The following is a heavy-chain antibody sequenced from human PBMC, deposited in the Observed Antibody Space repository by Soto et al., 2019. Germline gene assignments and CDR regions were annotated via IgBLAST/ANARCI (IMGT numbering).Heavy chain of an antibody. V-gene: IGHV4-31*03. CDR3: ARDRANWNWTPGAFDI. J-gene: IGHJ3*02. CDR1: GGSISSGGYY. CDR2: IYYSGST. D-gene: IGHD1-7*01. Sequence: SETLSLTCTVSGGSISSGGYYWSWIRQHPGKGLEWIGYIYYSGSTYYNPSLKSRVTISVDTSKNQFSLKLSSVTAADTAVYYCARDRANWNWTPGAFDIWGQGTMVTVSS.